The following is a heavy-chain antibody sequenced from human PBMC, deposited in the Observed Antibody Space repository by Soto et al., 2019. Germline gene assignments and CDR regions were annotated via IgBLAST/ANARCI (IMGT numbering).Heavy chain of an antibody. CDR3: ARVVIYYGSGSYYEENWFDP. CDR1: DGSISRGDYY. D-gene: IGHD3-10*01. J-gene: IGHJ5*02. CDR2: IYYSGST. Sequence: PSETLSLTCTVCDGSISRGDYYWSWIRQPPGKGLEWIGYIYYSGSTYYNPSLKSRVTISVDTSKNQFSLKLSSVTAADTAVYYCARVVIYYGSGSYYEENWFDPWGQGTLVTVSS. V-gene: IGHV4-30-4*01.